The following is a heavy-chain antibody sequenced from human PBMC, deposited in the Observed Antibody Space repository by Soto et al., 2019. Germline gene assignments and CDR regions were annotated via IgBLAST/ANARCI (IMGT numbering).Heavy chain of an antibody. CDR3: ARDSGITGTFHS. CDR1: GCSINSHY. Sequence: PXETLSLTCTASGCSINSHYWSWIRQPPGKGLEWIGYIYYSGSTNYNPSLKSRVAISIDASKTQVSLRLSSVTAADTAMYYCARDSGITGTFHSWGQGTLVTVSS. D-gene: IGHD1-20*01. J-gene: IGHJ4*02. CDR2: IYYSGST. V-gene: IGHV4-59*11.